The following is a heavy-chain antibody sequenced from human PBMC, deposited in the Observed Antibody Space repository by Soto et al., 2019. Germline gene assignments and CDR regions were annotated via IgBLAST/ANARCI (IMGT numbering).Heavy chain of an antibody. J-gene: IGHJ6*03. CDR3: ATSPVATRFPYYYYMDV. Sequence: ASVKVSCKVSGYTLTELSMHWVRQAPGKGLEWMGGFDPEDGETIYAQKFQGRVTMTEDTSTDTAYMELGSLGSEDTAVYYCATSPVATRFPYYYYMDVWGKGTTVTVSS. CDR2: FDPEDGET. CDR1: GYTLTELS. V-gene: IGHV1-24*01. D-gene: IGHD5-12*01.